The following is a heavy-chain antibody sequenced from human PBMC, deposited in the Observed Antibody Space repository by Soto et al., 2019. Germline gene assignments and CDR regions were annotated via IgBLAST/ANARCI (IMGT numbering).Heavy chain of an antibody. V-gene: IGHV1-18*01. CDR3: ARGAHSLPTSLH. CDR1: GYTFTSYG. Sequence: ASVKVSCKASGYTFTSYGISWVRQAPGQGLEWMGWINASNGNTKYAQNFQGRVTITRDTSTSTAYMELSSLRSEDTAVYYCARGAHSLPTSLHWGQGTLVTSPQ. J-gene: IGHJ4*02. D-gene: IGHD2-21*01. CDR2: INASNGNT.